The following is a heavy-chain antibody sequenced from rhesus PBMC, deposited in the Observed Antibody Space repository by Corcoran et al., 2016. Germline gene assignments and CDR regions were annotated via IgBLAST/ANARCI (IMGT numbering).Heavy chain of an antibody. CDR2: IHGSGGST. Sequence: QVQLQESGPGLVQPSETLPLTCAFSGAPFLGAYLRWLRRAPGRGREWIGRIHGSGGSTDYNPTLRSRVTISIDTSKNQFSLRLSSVTAADTAVYYCARDDQYRGSWAPFDYWGRGVLVTVSS. J-gene: IGHJ4*01. CDR1: GAPFLGAY. V-gene: IGHV4S2*01. D-gene: IGHD6-25*01. CDR3: ARDDQYRGSWAPFDY.